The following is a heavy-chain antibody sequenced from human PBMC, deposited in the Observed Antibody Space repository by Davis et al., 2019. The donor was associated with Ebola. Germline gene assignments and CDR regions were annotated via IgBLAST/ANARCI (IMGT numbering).Heavy chain of an antibody. CDR1: GGTFSSYA. V-gene: IGHV1-69*13. D-gene: IGHD3-10*01. CDR2: IIPIFGTA. Sequence: SVKVSCKASGGTFSSYAISWVRQAPGQGLEWMGGIIPIFGTANYAQKFQGRVTITADESTSTAYMELSSLRSEDTAVYYCARDNGFYGSGSYYPNLMDVWGKGTTVTVSS. CDR3: ARDNGFYGSGSYYPNLMDV. J-gene: IGHJ6*04.